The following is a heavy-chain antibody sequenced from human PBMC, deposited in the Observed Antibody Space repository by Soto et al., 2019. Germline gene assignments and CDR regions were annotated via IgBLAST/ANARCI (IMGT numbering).Heavy chain of an antibody. J-gene: IGHJ4*02. CDR2: INPSGGSK. V-gene: IGHV1-46*01. Sequence: ASVKVSCKASGYTFTSYYMHWVRQAPGQGLEWMGIINPSGGSKSYEQKFKGRVTMTRDTSTSSVYLELSSLRSEDTAFFYCARDRDSSSPGTDPYIDYWGQGTLVTVSS. CDR3: ARDRDSSSPGTDPYIDY. D-gene: IGHD6-13*01. CDR1: GYTFTSYY.